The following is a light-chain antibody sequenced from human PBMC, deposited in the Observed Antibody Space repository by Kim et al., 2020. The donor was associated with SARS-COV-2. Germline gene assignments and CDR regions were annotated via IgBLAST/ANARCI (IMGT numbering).Light chain of an antibody. CDR3: QAWDTSSGRV. CDR2: QDT. J-gene: IGLJ2*01. Sequence: SYELTQPPSVSVSPGQTATISCSGNKLGDKYVSWYQQRPGRSPVMVIHQDTKRPSGIPERFSASNSGDTATLTISGTQTVDEADYYCQAWDTSSGRVFGGGTQLTGL. CDR1: KLGDKY. V-gene: IGLV3-1*01.